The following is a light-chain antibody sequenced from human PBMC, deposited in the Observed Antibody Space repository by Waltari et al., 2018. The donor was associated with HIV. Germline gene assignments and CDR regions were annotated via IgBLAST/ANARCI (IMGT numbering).Light chain of an antibody. CDR2: QNN. Sequence: SYGVSQPPSVSVSPGQTASITCSGDNLGDQYTSWYQQRPRQPPVLVIYQNNKRPAGIPDRFSASNSGNTATLTIRGSQAMGEADYYCQAWDNSAAWVFGGGTKLTVL. CDR1: NLGDQY. J-gene: IGLJ3*02. V-gene: IGLV3-1*01. CDR3: QAWDNSAAWV.